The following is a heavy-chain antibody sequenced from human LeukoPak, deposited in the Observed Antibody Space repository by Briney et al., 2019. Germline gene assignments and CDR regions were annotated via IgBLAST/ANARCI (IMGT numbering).Heavy chain of an antibody. CDR2: VYYSGST. D-gene: IGHD2-2*01. CDR1: GDSFSNYY. CDR3: ASSPRLTTSWFLFDS. Sequence: SETLSLTCSVSGDSFSNYYWTWIRQPPGRGLEWIGYVYYSGSTNYNPSLKTRLHLSVDTSKNRFSLKLSSVTASDTAVYYCASSPRLTTSWFLFDSWGHGTLVTVSS. J-gene: IGHJ5*01. V-gene: IGHV4-59*08.